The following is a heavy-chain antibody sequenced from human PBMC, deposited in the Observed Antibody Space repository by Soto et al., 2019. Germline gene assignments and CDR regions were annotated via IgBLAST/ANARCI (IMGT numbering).Heavy chain of an antibody. Sequence: GGSLRLSCAASGFTVSNNYMNWVRQAPGKGLESVSVLYSDGSTNYADSVKGRFTISRDIPKNTLYLQMNSLRVEDTALYYCATAFCTDGSSCGFDYWGQGTLVTL. CDR2: LYSDGST. V-gene: IGHV3-53*01. D-gene: IGHD2-8*01. J-gene: IGHJ4*02. CDR3: ATAFCTDGSSCGFDY. CDR1: GFTVSNNY.